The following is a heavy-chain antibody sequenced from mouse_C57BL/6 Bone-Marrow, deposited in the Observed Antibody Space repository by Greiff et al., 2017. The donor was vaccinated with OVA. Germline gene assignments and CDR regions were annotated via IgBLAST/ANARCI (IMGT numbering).Heavy chain of an antibody. J-gene: IGHJ4*01. CDR2: IDPETGGT. CDR3: TIYAMDD. CDR1: GYTFTDYE. Sequence: QVQLKQSGAELVRPGASVTLSCKASGYTFTDYEMHWVKQTPVHGLEWIGAIDPETGGTAYNQKFKGKAILTADKSSSTAYMELRSLTSEDSAVXYCTIYAMDDWGQGTSVSVSS. V-gene: IGHV1-15*01.